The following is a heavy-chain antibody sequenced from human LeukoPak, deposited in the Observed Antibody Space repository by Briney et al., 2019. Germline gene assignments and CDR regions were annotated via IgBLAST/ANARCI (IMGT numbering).Heavy chain of an antibody. CDR1: GGSISSYY. CDR2: IYYSGST. CDR3: ARVSSAYYYYYYGMDV. V-gene: IGHV4-59*01. Sequence: SETLSLTCTVSGGSISSYYWSWIRQPPWKGLEWIGYIYYSGSTNYNPSLKSRVTISVDTFKNQFSLKLSSVTAADTAVYYCARVSSAYYYYYYGMDVWGQGTTVTVSS. J-gene: IGHJ6*02.